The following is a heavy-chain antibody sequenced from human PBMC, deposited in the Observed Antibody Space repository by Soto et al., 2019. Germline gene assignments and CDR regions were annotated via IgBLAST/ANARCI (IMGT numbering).Heavy chain of an antibody. Sequence: QVLLVQSGAEVKKSGSSVKVSCKASGGTFSSYAINWVRQAPGQGLEWMGGIIPMFGKANYAENFQGRVTISADESTITAYMELSSLTSDDAAVYYCARGYRDGYFYDMDVWGQGTTVTVSS. CDR1: GGTFSSYA. D-gene: IGHD2-2*02. V-gene: IGHV1-69*01. CDR2: IIPMFGKA. J-gene: IGHJ6*02. CDR3: ARGYRDGYFYDMDV.